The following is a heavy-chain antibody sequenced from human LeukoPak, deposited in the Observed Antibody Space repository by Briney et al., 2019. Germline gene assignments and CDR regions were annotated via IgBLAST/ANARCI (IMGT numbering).Heavy chain of an antibody. CDR3: ARLGGVRGVTYYFDY. CDR2: IIPIFGTA. J-gene: IGHJ4*02. Sequence: GASVKVSCKASGGTFSSYAISWVRQAPGQGLEWMGGIIPIFGTANYAQKFQGRVTITADKSTSTAYMELSSLRSEDTAVYYCARLGGVRGVTYYFDYWGQGTLVTVSS. CDR1: GGTFSSYA. D-gene: IGHD3-10*01. V-gene: IGHV1-69*06.